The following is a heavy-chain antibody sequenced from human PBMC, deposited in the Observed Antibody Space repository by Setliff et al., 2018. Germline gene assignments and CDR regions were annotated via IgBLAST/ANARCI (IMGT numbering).Heavy chain of an antibody. V-gene: IGHV1-18*01. D-gene: IGHD6-19*01. CDR3: ARSSAPSVVLAADFDY. CDR2: ISGFTGDT. J-gene: IGHJ4*02. CDR1: GFMFSTYG. Sequence: RASVKVSCKTSGFMFSTYGLSGVRQAPGQGPEWIGCISGFTGDTHYAPKFQDRVILTIDESSTTAHMELRSLTSDDTAFYYCARSSAPSVVLAADFDYWGQGTLVTVSS.